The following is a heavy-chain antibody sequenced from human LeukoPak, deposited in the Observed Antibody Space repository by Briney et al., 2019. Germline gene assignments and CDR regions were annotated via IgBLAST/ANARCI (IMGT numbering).Heavy chain of an antibody. CDR1: GFTFSDYY. J-gene: IGHJ4*02. Sequence: PGGSLRLSCAASGFTFSDYYVSWIRQAPGKGLEWVSYISSSGSTIYYADSVKGRFTISRDNAKSSLYLQMNSLRAEDTAVYYCARDCSSTSCSDYWGQGTLVTVSS. CDR3: ARDCSSTSCSDY. V-gene: IGHV3-11*01. CDR2: ISSSGSTI. D-gene: IGHD2-2*01.